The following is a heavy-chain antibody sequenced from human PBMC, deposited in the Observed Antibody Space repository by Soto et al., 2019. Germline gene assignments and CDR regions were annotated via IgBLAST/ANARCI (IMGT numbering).Heavy chain of an antibody. CDR2: IYYSGST. D-gene: IGHD6-13*01. J-gene: IGHJ4*02. CDR3: ARQTNPGYSSSWFDY. Sequence: SETLSLTCTVSGGPISSSSYYWGWIRQPPGKGLEWIGSIYYSGSTYYNPSLKSRVTISVDTSKNQFSLKLSSVTAADTAVYYCARQTNPGYSSSWFDYWGQGTLVTISS. CDR1: GGPISSSSYY. V-gene: IGHV4-39*01.